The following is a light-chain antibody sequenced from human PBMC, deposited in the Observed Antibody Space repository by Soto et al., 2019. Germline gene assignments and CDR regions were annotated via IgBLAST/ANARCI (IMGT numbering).Light chain of an antibody. J-gene: IGKJ1*01. CDR1: QGLSTW. Sequence: DIQMTQSPSSVSASVGDRVTITCRASQGLSTWLAWYQQKPGKAPKRLTYAASSFLSALPSRFSGSGAGTKYTFTSSSLPPKDFTNYHFYQPNTFLFAFGHRKKVYIQ. CDR2: AAS. CDR3: YQPNTFLFA. V-gene: IGKV1-12*01.